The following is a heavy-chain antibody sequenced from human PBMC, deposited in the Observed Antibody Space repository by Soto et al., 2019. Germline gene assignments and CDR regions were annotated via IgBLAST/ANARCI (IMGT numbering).Heavy chain of an antibody. Sequence: QVQLVESGGGVVQPGRSLRLSCAASGFTFSSYTMYWVRQAPGKGLEWVAAISNNGINTHYADSVKGRFTISRDNSKNTLYVQTNSPRAADTAVYYCAREWSISVAAPGYWGQGTLVTVSS. J-gene: IGHJ4*02. CDR3: AREWSISVAAPGY. CDR2: ISNNGINT. V-gene: IGHV3-30-3*01. CDR1: GFTFSSYT. D-gene: IGHD6-19*01.